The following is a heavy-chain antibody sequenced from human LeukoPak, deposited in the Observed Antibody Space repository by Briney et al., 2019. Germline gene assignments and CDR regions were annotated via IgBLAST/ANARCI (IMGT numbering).Heavy chain of an antibody. CDR3: ARDQGRTSGYILGWFDP. V-gene: IGHV1-2*02. CDR2: INPKTGGS. D-gene: IGHD2/OR15-2a*01. J-gene: IGHJ5*02. CDR1: GYSFTDYY. Sequence: VASVRVSCKTSGYSFTDYYMHWLRQAPGQGLTWMGWINPKTGGSNAAQKFQGRVTLTRDTSISTAYMELSSLTSDDTAIYYCARDQGRTSGYILGWFDPWGQGTLVTVSS.